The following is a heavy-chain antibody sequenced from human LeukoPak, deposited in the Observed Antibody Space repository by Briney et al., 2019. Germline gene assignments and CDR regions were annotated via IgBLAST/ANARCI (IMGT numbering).Heavy chain of an antibody. CDR1: GYTFTDYY. Sequence: ASVKISCKVSGYTFTDYYMPWVQQAPGKGLEWMGLVDPEDGETIYAEKFQGRVTITADTSTDTAYMELSSLRSEDTAVYYCATSPYCGGDCYLDWFDPWGQGTLVTVSS. J-gene: IGHJ5*02. D-gene: IGHD2-21*01. CDR2: VDPEDGET. CDR3: ATSPYCGGDCYLDWFDP. V-gene: IGHV1-69-2*01.